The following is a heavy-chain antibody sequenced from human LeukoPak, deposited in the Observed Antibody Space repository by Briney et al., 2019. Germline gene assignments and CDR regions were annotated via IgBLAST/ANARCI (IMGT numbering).Heavy chain of an antibody. J-gene: IGHJ4*02. CDR3: ARHPTSGWYFGF. Sequence: ASVKVSCKASGYTFTGYYLHWMRRAPGQGLEWMGWLNPNSGGTNYAQKFQGRVTVTRDTSISTAYLELSRLRSDDTAVYYCARHPTSGWYFGFWGQGTLVTVSS. V-gene: IGHV1-2*02. CDR2: LNPNSGGT. D-gene: IGHD6-19*01. CDR1: GYTFTGYY.